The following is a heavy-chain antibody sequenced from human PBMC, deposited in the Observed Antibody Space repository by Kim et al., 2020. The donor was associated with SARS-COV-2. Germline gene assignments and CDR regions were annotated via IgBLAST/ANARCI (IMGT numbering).Heavy chain of an antibody. CDR3: ARHICGGGGDCYYSISQSGGSDNWFDP. CDR2: VYYSGST. J-gene: IGHJ5*02. D-gene: IGHD2-21*01. V-gene: IGHV4-39*01. Sequence: SETLSLTCTVSGGSISSSSYFWGWIRQPPGKGLEWIGSVYYSGSTYYNPSLKSRVTISVDTSKNQFSLKLSSVTAADTAVYYCARHICGGGGDCYYSISQSGGSDNWFDPWGQGTLVTVSS. CDR1: GGSISSSSYF.